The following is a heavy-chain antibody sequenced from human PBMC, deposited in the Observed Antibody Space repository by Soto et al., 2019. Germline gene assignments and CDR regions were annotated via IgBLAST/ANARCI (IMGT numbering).Heavy chain of an antibody. CDR3: VRHAQGIIRAY. D-gene: IGHD2-15*01. J-gene: IGHJ4*02. CDR1: GGSISSYY. CDR2: IYYSGST. V-gene: IGHV4-59*01. Sequence: SETLSLTCTVSGGSISSYYWSWIRQPPGKGLEWIGYIYYSGSTNYNPSLKSRVTISVDTSKNQFSLKLSSVTAADTAVYYCVRHAQGIIRAYWGQGSLVTVSS.